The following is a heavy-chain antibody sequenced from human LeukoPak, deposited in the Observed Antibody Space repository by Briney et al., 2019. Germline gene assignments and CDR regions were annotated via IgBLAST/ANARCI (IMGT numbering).Heavy chain of an antibody. CDR2: ISGDGGST. V-gene: IGHV3-43*02. Sequence: GGSLRLSCAASGFTFDDYAMHWVRQPPGKGLEWVSLISGDGGSTYYADSVKGRFTISRDNSKNTLYLQVNSLRAEDTAVYYCARAHIFLSDTAMVKVDYFDYWGQGTLVTVSS. D-gene: IGHD5-18*01. CDR1: GFTFDDYA. CDR3: ARAHIFLSDTAMVKVDYFDY. J-gene: IGHJ4*02.